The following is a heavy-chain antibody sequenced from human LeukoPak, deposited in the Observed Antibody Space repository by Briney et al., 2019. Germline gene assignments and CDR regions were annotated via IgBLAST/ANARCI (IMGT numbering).Heavy chain of an antibody. CDR1: GFTFSSYS. D-gene: IGHD5-12*01. V-gene: IGHV3-21*01. CDR3: ARGLRGAQWLPRQGQCPDY. J-gene: IGHJ4*02. Sequence: PGGSLRLSCAASGFTFSSYSMNWVRQAPGKGLEWVSSISSSSSYIYYADSVKGRFTISRDNAKNSLYLQMNSLRAEDTAVYYCARGLRGAQWLPRQGQCPDYWGQGTLVTVSS. CDR2: ISSSSSYI.